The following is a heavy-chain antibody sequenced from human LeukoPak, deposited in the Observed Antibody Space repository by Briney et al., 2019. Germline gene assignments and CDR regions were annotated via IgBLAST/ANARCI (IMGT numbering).Heavy chain of an antibody. CDR3: ARLQLNDYGDHDAFDI. Sequence: SETLSLTCAVYGGSFSGYYWSWVRQPPGKGLEWVGEINHSGSTNYNPSLKSRVTISVDTSKNHFSLKLSSVTAADTAVYYCARLQLNDYGDHDAFDIWGQGTMVTVSS. D-gene: IGHD4-17*01. CDR1: GGSFSGYY. V-gene: IGHV4-34*01. CDR2: INHSGST. J-gene: IGHJ3*02.